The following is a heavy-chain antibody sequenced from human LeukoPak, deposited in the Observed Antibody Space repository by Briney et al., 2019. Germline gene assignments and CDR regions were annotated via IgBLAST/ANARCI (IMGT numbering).Heavy chain of an antibody. CDR2: ISGSGRNT. CDR3: AKVGVYEIGY. D-gene: IGHD2-8*02. J-gene: IGHJ4*02. V-gene: IGHV3-23*01. Sequence: GGSLSLSCAASGFPFSTYAMSWVRQAPGKGLEWVSTISGSGRNTYYAQIVKGRFTISRDNSETTVYLQMNSLRAEDTAVYYCAKVGVYEIGYWGQGTLVTVSS. CDR1: GFPFSTYA.